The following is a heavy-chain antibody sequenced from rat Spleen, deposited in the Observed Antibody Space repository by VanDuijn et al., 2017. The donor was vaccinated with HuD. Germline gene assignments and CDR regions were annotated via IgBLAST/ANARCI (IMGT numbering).Heavy chain of an antibody. Sequence: EVQLVESGGGLVQPGRSMKLSCAASGFTFSNYYMAWVRQSPQKGLEWVATIFYDGSSTYYRDSVKGRFTISRDNAKSTLYLQLDSLRSEDTATYYCATDTFYDGSYYPGGFDYWGQGVMVTVSS. CDR3: ATDTFYDGSYYPGGFDY. D-gene: IGHD1-12*02. CDR1: GFTFSNYY. J-gene: IGHJ2*01. CDR2: IFYDGSST. V-gene: IGHV5S10*01.